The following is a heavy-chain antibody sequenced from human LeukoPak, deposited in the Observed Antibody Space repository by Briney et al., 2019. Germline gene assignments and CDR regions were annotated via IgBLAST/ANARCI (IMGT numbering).Heavy chain of an antibody. CDR3: ARSSYSSSSSV. CDR1: GFTFSIYA. J-gene: IGHJ3*01. Sequence: GGSLRLSCAASGFTFSIYAMHWVRQAPGKGLEWVAVISYDGSNEYYADSVKGRFTISRDNSKNTLYLQMNSLRAEDTAVYYCARSSYSSSSSVWGQGTMVTVSS. V-gene: IGHV3-30-3*01. CDR2: ISYDGSNE. D-gene: IGHD6-6*01.